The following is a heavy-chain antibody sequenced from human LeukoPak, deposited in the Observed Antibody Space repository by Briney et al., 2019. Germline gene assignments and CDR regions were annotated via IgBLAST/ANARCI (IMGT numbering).Heavy chain of an antibody. V-gene: IGHV3-48*01. J-gene: IGHJ4*02. CDR1: GFTFSSYS. CDR3: APGGYGSSIDY. CDR2: ISSSSSTI. Sequence: GGSLRLSCAASGFTFSSYSMNWVRQAPGKGLERVSYISSSSSTIYYADSVKGRFTISRDNAKNSLYLQMNSLRAEDTAVYHCAPGGYGSSIDYWGQGTLVTVSS. D-gene: IGHD3-10*01.